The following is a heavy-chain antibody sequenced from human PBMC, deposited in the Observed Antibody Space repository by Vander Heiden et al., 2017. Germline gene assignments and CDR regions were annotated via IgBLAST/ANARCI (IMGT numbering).Heavy chain of an antibody. D-gene: IGHD1-26*01. CDR1: GYNFPNYW. CDR3: ARRSGTHGPYDF. V-gene: IGHV5-51*01. J-gene: IGHJ4*02. Sequence: EVQLVQSGAEVKKPGESLKISCMGSGYNFPNYWIAWVRQMPGKGLEWMGVIYVGDSDTRYSPSFQGQVTISVDRSNNTAYLQWSSLKASDTAMYFCARRSGTHGPYDFWGQGTPVTVSS. CDR2: IYVGDSDT.